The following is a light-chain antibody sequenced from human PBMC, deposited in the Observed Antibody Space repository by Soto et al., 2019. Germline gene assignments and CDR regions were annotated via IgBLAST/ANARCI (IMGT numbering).Light chain of an antibody. V-gene: IGKV1-9*01. CDR3: QQLNSYPIT. Sequence: DIQLTQSPSFLSASVGDRVTITCRASQGISSYLAWYQQKPGKAPKLLIYGASTLQSGVPSRFSSSGSGTEFTLTISSLQPEDFATYYCQQLNSYPITFGQGTRLEIK. CDR2: GAS. J-gene: IGKJ5*01. CDR1: QGISSY.